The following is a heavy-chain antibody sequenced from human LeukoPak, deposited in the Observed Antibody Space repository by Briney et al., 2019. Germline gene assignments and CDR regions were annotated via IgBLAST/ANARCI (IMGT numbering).Heavy chain of an antibody. D-gene: IGHD2-2*01. CDR3: ASPSTRDFYYYGMDV. J-gene: IGHJ6*02. Sequence: GASVKVSCKASRYTFTSYGISWVRQAPGQGLEGVGRISAYNAKTNYAQKLQGRVTMTTDTSTSTAYMELRSLRSDDTAVYYCASPSTRDFYYYGMDVWGQGTTVTVSS. CDR1: RYTFTSYG. V-gene: IGHV1-18*01. CDR2: ISAYNAKT.